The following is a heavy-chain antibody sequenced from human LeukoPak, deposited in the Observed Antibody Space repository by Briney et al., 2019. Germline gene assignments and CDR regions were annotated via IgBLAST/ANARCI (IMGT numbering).Heavy chain of an antibody. J-gene: IGHJ4*02. CDR1: GFTFSTYA. CDR3: ARGPSGYHNT. D-gene: IGHD5-12*01. CDR2: IRYDGSNK. V-gene: IGHV3-30*02. Sequence: PGGSLRLSCAASGFTFSTYAMHWVRQAPGKGLEWAAFIRYDGSNKYYADSVKGRFTISRDNSKNTLYLQMNSLRAEDTAVYYCARGPSGYHNTGGQGTLVTVSS.